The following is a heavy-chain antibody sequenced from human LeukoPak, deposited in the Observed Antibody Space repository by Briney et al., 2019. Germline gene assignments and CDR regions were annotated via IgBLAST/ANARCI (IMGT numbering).Heavy chain of an antibody. CDR2: INHSGST. J-gene: IGHJ3*01. D-gene: IGHD4-17*01. V-gene: IGHV4-34*01. CDR1: GGSFSGYY. Sequence: SETLSLTCAVYGGSFSGYYWSWIRQPPGKGLEWIGEINHSGSTNYNPSLKSRVTISVDTSKNQFSLKLSSVTAADTAVYHCARHRTSSVTPIDFWGQGTMVTVSS. CDR3: ARHRTSSVTPIDF.